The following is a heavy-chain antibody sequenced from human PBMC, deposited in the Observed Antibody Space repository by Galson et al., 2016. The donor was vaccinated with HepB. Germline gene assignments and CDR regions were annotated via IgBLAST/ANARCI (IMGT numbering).Heavy chain of an antibody. J-gene: IGHJ4*02. D-gene: IGHD3-10*01. Sequence: SLRLSCAGSGFAFSNFAMSWVRQAPGEGLEWISSSNARGDNIYYSASVKGRFTLSRDNSNNTLYLRMNSLRVEDTAIYCCAKEALYGSGTYIDSWGQGILVTVSS. CDR2: SNARGDNI. CDR3: AKEALYGSGTYIDS. CDR1: GFAFSNFA. V-gene: IGHV3-23*01.